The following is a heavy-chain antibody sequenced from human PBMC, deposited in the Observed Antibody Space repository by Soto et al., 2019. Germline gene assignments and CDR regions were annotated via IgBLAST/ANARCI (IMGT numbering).Heavy chain of an antibody. CDR2: INAGNGNT. D-gene: IGHD3-22*01. CDR1: GGTFSRNT. Sequence: ASVKVSCKASGGTFSRNTISWVRQAPGQGLEWMGWINAGNGNTKYSQKFQGRVTITRDTSASTAYMELSSLRSEDTAVYYCAREGVDSSGYYYNWFDPWGQGTLVTVSS. J-gene: IGHJ5*02. CDR3: AREGVDSSGYYYNWFDP. V-gene: IGHV1-3*01.